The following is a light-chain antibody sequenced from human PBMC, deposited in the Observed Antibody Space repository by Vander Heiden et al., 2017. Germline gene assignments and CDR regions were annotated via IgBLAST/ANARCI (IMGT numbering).Light chain of an antibody. CDR1: QSVSSY. CDR2: DAS. Sequence: EIVLTQSPATLSLSPGERATLSCRASQSVSSYLAWYQQKPGQAPRLLIYDASNRATGIPARFSGSGSGTDFTLTIISLEPEDFAVYYCQQRSNWPRTFGQGTKVXIK. CDR3: QQRSNWPRT. J-gene: IGKJ1*01. V-gene: IGKV3-11*01.